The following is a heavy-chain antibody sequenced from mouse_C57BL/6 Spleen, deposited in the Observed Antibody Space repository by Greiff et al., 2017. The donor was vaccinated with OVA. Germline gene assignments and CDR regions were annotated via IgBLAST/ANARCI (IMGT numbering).Heavy chain of an antibody. Sequence: VQLQQSGPELVKPGASVKMSCKASGYTFTDYTMHWVKQSHGKSLEWIGYINPNNGGTSYNQKFKGKATLTVNKSSSTAYMELRSLTSEDSAVYYCARKGITTVVAGAMDYWGQGTSVTVSS. V-gene: IGHV1-22*01. CDR3: ARKGITTVVAGAMDY. D-gene: IGHD1-1*01. CDR2: INPNNGGT. J-gene: IGHJ4*01. CDR1: GYTFTDYT.